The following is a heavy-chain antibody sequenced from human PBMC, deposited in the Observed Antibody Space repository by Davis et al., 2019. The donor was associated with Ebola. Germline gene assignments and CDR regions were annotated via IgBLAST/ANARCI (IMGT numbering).Heavy chain of an antibody. CDR1: GDSVSSAG. CDR3: ARGWLRGYLDY. CDR2: TYYKSKWYN. D-gene: IGHD3-3*01. Sequence: HSQTLSLTCAISGDSVSSAGWNWIRQSPSRGLEWLGRTYYKSKWYNDYAVSVKSRIIINPDTSKNQLSLQVNSVTPEDTAVYYCARGWLRGYLDYWGQGTLVTVSS. J-gene: IGHJ4*02. V-gene: IGHV6-1*01.